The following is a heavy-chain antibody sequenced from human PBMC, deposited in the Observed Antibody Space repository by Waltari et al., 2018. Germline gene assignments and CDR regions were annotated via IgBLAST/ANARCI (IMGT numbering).Heavy chain of an antibody. Sequence: EVQLVESGGGLVQPGGSLRLSWAASGFTFSNCWVDWVRQAPGKGLVWVSRIYGDGTTTHYADSVKGRFSVSRDNAKNTLYLQMNSLRAEDTAVYYCARTVAGSFDHWGQGTLVNVSS. CDR2: IYGDGTTT. D-gene: IGHD6-19*01. J-gene: IGHJ4*02. CDR1: GFTFSNCW. V-gene: IGHV3-74*01. CDR3: ARTVAGSFDH.